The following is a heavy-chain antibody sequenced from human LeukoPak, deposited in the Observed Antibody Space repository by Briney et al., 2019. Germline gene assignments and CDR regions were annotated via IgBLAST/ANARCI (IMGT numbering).Heavy chain of an antibody. D-gene: IGHD3-22*01. CDR3: ARASFYYDARALDP. CDR2: IYGGGDT. V-gene: IGHV3-53*01. Sequence: GGSLRLSCAASGFTVSSDYMNWVRQAPGKGLEWVSVIYGGGDTYYAHSLKGRFTISGDNYKNTVFLQMNSLRAEDTAVYYCARASFYYDARALDPWGQGALVTVSS. CDR1: GFTVSSDY. J-gene: IGHJ5*02.